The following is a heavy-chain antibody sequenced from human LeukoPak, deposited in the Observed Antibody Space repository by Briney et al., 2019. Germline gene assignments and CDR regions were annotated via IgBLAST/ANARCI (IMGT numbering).Heavy chain of an antibody. D-gene: IGHD1-26*01. CDR3: SRRVGATPY. CDR1: GGSLSSYY. J-gene: IGHJ4*02. V-gene: IGHV4-59*08. Sequence: SETLSLTCTVSGGSLSSYYWSWIRQHPGKGPEGLGYIYYSGSTNYNPSLKSRVTISVDPSKNQHSLELSSVTTADTAVDYCSRRVGATPYWGQGTLVTVSS. CDR2: IYYSGST.